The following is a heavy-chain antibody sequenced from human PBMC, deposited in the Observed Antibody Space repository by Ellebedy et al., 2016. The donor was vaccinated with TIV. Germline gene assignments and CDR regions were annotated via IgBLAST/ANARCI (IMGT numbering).Heavy chain of an antibody. V-gene: IGHV7-4-1*02. CDR3: ARVVHPIEMPNKVYYYYGLDV. CDR2: INTNTGKP. CDR1: GYIFTRYA. J-gene: IGHJ6*02. D-gene: IGHD2-2*01. Sequence: ASVKVSCKASGYIFTRYAMNWVRQAPGQGLEWMGWINTNTGKPTYAQGSIGRFVFSLDMSVSTAYLHISSLKAEDTAVYYCARVVHPIEMPNKVYYYYGLDVWGQGTTVAVSS.